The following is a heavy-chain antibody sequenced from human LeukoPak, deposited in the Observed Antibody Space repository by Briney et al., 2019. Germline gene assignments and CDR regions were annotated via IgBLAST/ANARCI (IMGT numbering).Heavy chain of an antibody. CDR1: GFTFNNYW. J-gene: IGHJ4*02. V-gene: IGHV3-74*01. CDR3: AAGPAGNGHLSSY. CDR2: INGDGNNV. D-gene: IGHD1-1*01. Sequence: GGSLRLSCAASGFTFNNYWLHWVRQVPGKGLMWVSRINGDGNNVNYADSVKGRFTISRDNAKNTLHPQMNSLRAEDTAVYYCAAGPAGNGHLSSYWGQGTRVTVSS.